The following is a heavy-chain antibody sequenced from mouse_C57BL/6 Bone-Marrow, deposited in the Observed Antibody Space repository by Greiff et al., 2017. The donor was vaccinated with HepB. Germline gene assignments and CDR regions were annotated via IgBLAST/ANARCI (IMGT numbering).Heavy chain of an antibody. CDR3: ARYTLITTVVAYWYFDV. CDR2: IYPRSGNT. CDR1: GYTFTSYG. D-gene: IGHD1-1*01. Sequence: QVQLQQSGAELARPGASVKLSCKASGYTFTSYGISWVKQRTGQGLEWIGEIYPRSGNTYYNEKFKGKATLTADKSSSTAYMELRSLTSVDSAVYVCARYTLITTVVAYWYFDVWGTGTTVTVSS. V-gene: IGHV1-81*01. J-gene: IGHJ1*03.